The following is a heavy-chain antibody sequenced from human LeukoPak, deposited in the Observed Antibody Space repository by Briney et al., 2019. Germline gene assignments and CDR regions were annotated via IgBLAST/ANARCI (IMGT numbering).Heavy chain of an antibody. Sequence: GASVKVSCKASGYTFTSYYMHWVRQAPGQGLEWMGIINPSGGSTNYAQKLQGRVTMTTDTSTSTAYMELRSLRSDDTAVYYCAMDGIAAAGSSYFDYWGQGTLVTVSS. CDR2: INPSGGST. J-gene: IGHJ4*02. CDR1: GYTFTSYY. V-gene: IGHV1-46*01. CDR3: AMDGIAAAGSSYFDY. D-gene: IGHD6-13*01.